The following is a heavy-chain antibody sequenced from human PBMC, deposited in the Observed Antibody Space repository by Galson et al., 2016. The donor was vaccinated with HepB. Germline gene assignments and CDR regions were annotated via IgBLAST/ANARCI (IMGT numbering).Heavy chain of an antibody. CDR1: GFTFSGYG. Sequence: SLRLSCAASGFTFSGYGMHWVRQAPGKGLEWVAADSMDGRRKFYADSVKGRFTISRDNSNNMLFLQMSSLTEDDTAVYYCARRHEYCPPVGCSVNYWGQGTLCSVSS. D-gene: IGHD2/OR15-2a*01. CDR3: ARRHEYCPPVGCSVNY. V-gene: IGHV3-30*03. CDR2: DSMDGRRK. J-gene: IGHJ4*02.